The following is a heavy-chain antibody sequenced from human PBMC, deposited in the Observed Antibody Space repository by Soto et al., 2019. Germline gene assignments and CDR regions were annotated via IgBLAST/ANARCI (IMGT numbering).Heavy chain of an antibody. CDR2: INPSGGST. Sequence: ASVKVSCKASGYTFTSYYMHWVRQAPGQGLEWMGIINPSGGSTSYAQKFQGRVTMTRDTSTSTVYMELSSLRSEDTAVYHCARDKVEMATIHYGMDVWGQGTTVTVSS. J-gene: IGHJ6*02. CDR1: GYTFTSYY. D-gene: IGHD5-12*01. CDR3: ARDKVEMATIHYGMDV. V-gene: IGHV1-46*03.